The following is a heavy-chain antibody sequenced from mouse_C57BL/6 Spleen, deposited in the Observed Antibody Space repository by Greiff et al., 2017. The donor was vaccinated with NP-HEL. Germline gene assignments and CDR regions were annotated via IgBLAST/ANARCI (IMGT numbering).Heavy chain of an antibody. CDR2: INPSTGGT. D-gene: IGHD2-2*01. J-gene: IGHJ3*01. CDR1: GYSFTGYY. V-gene: IGHV1-42*01. CDR3: ARVGIYYGYDEGAWFAY. Sequence: VQLKQSGPELVKPGASVKISCKASGYSFTGYYMNWVKQSPEKSLEWIGEINPSTGGTTYNQKFKAKATLTVDKSSSTAYMQLKSLTSEDSAVYYCARVGIYYGYDEGAWFAYWGQGTLVTVSA.